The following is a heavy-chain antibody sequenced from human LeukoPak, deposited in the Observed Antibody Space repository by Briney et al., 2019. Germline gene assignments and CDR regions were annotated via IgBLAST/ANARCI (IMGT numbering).Heavy chain of an antibody. J-gene: IGHJ3*02. Sequence: SVKVSCKASGGTFSSYAISWVRQAPGQGLEWMGRIIPIFGTANYAQKFQGRVTITTDESTSTAYMELSSLRSEDTAVYYCARARVRRPQDGDAFDIWGQGTMVTVSS. CDR1: GGTFSSYA. CDR3: ARARVRRPQDGDAFDI. V-gene: IGHV1-69*05. CDR2: IIPIFGTA. D-gene: IGHD3-22*01.